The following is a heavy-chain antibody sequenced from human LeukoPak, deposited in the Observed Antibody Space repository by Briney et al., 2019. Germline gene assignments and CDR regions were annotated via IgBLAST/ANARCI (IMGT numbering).Heavy chain of an antibody. Sequence: GGSLRLSCAASGFTVSTNYMSWVRQAPGKGLEWVSVIYSGGSTYYADSVKGRFTISRDNSKNTLYLQMNSLKTEDTAVYYCTTTYYDFWSGYEGAFDIWGQGTMVTVSS. CDR2: IYSGGST. D-gene: IGHD3-3*01. CDR1: GFTVSTNY. CDR3: TTTYYDFWSGYEGAFDI. J-gene: IGHJ3*02. V-gene: IGHV3-66*01.